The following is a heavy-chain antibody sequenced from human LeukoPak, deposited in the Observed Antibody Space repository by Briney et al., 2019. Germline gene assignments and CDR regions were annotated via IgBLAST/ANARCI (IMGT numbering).Heavy chain of an antibody. D-gene: IGHD1-26*01. J-gene: IGHJ5*02. CDR1: GYTLTELS. CDR3: ATTGPGIVGATIDNWFDP. V-gene: IGHV1-24*01. Sequence: ASVKVSCKVSGYTLTELSMHWVRQAPGKGLDPMGGFDPEDGETIYAQKFQGRVTMTEDTSTDTAYMELSSLRSEDTAVYYCATTGPGIVGATIDNWFDPWGQGTLVTVSS. CDR2: FDPEDGET.